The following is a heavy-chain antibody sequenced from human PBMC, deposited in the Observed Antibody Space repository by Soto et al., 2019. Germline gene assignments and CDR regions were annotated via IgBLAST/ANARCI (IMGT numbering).Heavy chain of an antibody. V-gene: IGHV1-18*01. CDR1: GYTFSSYG. CDR2: FNTYNGNT. D-gene: IGHD5-18*01. J-gene: IGHJ4*02. CDR3: ARERGGYSYGDY. Sequence: QVQLVQSGAEVKKPGASVKVSCKASGYTFSSYGITWERQAPGQRLEWMGWFNTYNGNTNYAQKLQGRVTMTTDTSTSTAYMELRSLRSDDTAVYYCARERGGYSYGDYWGQGSLVTVSS.